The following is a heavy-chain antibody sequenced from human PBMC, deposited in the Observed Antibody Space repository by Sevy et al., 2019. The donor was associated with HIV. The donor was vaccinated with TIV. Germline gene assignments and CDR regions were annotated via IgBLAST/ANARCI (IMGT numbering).Heavy chain of an antibody. CDR2: ISYDGSNK. CDR3: ARVLKGGSFKNYDFWSGYMYYYYGMDV. D-gene: IGHD3-3*01. V-gene: IGHV3-30-3*01. CDR1: GFTFSSYA. Sequence: GGSLRLSCAASGFTFSSYAMHWVRQAPGKGLEWVAVISYDGSNKYYADSVKGRFTISRDNSKNTLYLQMNSLRADDTAVYYCARVLKGGSFKNYDFWSGYMYYYYGMDVWGQGTTVTVSS. J-gene: IGHJ6*02.